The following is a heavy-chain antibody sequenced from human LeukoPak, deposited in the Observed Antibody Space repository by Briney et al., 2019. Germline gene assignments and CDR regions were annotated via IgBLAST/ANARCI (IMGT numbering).Heavy chain of an antibody. Sequence: PSETLSLTCTVSGGSISSSSYYWGWIRQPPGKGLEWIGSIYHSGATYYNPSLKSRVTISLDTSKNQFSLKLNSVTAADTAVYYCARDSGSSSFPWYYYGMDVWGQGTTVTVSS. CDR1: GGSISSSSYY. CDR3: ARDSGSSSFPWYYYGMDV. J-gene: IGHJ6*02. D-gene: IGHD6-13*01. CDR2: IYHSGAT. V-gene: IGHV4-39*07.